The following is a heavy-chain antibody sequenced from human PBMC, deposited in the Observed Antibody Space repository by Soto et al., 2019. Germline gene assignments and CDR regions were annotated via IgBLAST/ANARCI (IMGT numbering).Heavy chain of an antibody. CDR2: ISYDGSNK. CDR1: GFTFSSYG. J-gene: IGHJ5*01. D-gene: IGHD6-6*01. V-gene: IGHV3-30*18. Sequence: QVQLVESGGGVVQPGRSLRISCAASGFTFSSYGMHWVRQAPGKGLEWVAVISYDGSNKYYADSVKGRFTISRDNSKNTLYLQMNSLRAEDTAVYYCAKDKYSSSYPFDPWGQGTLVTVSS. CDR3: AKDKYSSSYPFDP.